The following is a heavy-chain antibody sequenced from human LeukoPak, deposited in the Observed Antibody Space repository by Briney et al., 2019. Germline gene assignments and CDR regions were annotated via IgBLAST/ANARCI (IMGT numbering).Heavy chain of an antibody. D-gene: IGHD3-10*01. V-gene: IGHV4-61*02. CDR2: IHTSGST. CDR1: GGSITTDTDY. Sequence: SQTLSLTFTVSGGSITTDTDYWSWIRQSAGKGLEWIGRIHTSGSTSYNPSLKTRATISVDTSKNQFSLKLSSVTAADTAVYFCARDQGRFWYGEYDSWGQGTLVTVSS. CDR3: ARDQGRFWYGEYDS. J-gene: IGHJ4*02.